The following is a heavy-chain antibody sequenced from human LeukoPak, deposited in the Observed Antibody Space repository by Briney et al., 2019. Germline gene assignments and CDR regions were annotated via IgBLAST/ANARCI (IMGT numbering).Heavy chain of an antibody. CDR1: GFTFSSYW. J-gene: IGHJ3*02. D-gene: IGHD6-19*01. CDR3: ARVPQWLSSFDI. V-gene: IGHV3-74*01. CDR2: INSDGSST. Sequence: PGGSLRLSCAASGFTFSSYWMHWVRQAPGKGLVWVSRINSDGSSTSYADSVKGRFTISRDNAKNSLYLRMNSLRAEDTAMYYCARVPQWLSSFDIWGQGTMVTVSS.